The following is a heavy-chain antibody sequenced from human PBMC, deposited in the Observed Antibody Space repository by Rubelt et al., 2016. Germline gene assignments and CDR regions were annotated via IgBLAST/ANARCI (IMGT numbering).Heavy chain of an antibody. Sequence: QLQMQESGPGLVKPSETLSLTCTVSGDSISSRTYYWGWIRQPPGKGLEWMGSIPYSGNTYYNPSLKSRVPISVDTSQNQFSRKLASAAAADTAVYYCTRRGVAAGMDFDHWGQGTLVTVSS. CDR3: TRRGVAAGMDFDH. CDR2: IPYSGNT. CDR1: GDSISSRTYY. J-gene: IGHJ4*02. D-gene: IGHD6-13*01. V-gene: IGHV4-39*01.